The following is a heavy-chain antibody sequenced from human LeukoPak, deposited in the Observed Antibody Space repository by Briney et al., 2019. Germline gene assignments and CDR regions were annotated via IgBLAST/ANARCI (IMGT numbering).Heavy chain of an antibody. CDR1: GFTVSSNS. CDR3: GRDFVNGAKARFDC. J-gene: IGHJ4*02. CDR2: IYSDNT. D-gene: IGHD4/OR15-4a*01. Sequence: PGGSLRLSCTVSGFTVSSNSMSWVRRAPGKGLEWVSFIYSDNTHYSDSVKGRFTISRDNSKNTLYLQMNSLRAEDTAIYYCGRDFVNGAKARFDCWGQGTLVTVSS. V-gene: IGHV3-66*03.